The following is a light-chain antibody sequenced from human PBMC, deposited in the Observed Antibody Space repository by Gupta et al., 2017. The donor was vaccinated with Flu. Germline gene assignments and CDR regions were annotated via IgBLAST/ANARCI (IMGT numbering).Light chain of an antibody. Sequence: PPSLAVSPGERATLSCRASQSVTSNLAWYQQKPGQAPRLLIYGASPTASGFPAMFSGSGYGTEFSLTISSLQSEDCAVYYCHQYKDWPHTCGEGTKVEIK. J-gene: IGKJ4*01. CDR1: QSVTSN. CDR2: GAS. V-gene: IGKV3-15*01. CDR3: HQYKDWPHT.